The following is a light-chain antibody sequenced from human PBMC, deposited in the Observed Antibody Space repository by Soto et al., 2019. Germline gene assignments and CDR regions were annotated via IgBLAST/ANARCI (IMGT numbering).Light chain of an antibody. CDR1: SSDVGGYKY. Sequence: QSVLTQPPSASGSPGQSVTISCTGTSSDVGGYKYVSWYQQHPAKAPRLMIYEVSKRPSGVPDRFSGSQSGNTASLTVSGLQADDEADYYCSSYAGINTDVVFGGGTKLTVL. CDR2: EVS. J-gene: IGLJ2*01. CDR3: SSYAGINTDVV. V-gene: IGLV2-8*01.